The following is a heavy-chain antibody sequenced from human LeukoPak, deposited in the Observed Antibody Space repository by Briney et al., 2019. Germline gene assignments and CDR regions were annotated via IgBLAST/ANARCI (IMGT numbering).Heavy chain of an antibody. CDR1: GGSISSYS. CDR2: IYYTGST. CDR3: ARELIAGWFDP. Sequence: SETLSLTCTVSGGSISSYSWSWIRQPPGKGLEWIGYIYYTGSTNYNPSLKSRVTISVDTSKNQFSLKLSSVTAADTAVYYCARELIAGWFDPWGQGTLVTVSS. V-gene: IGHV4-59*01. J-gene: IGHJ5*02. D-gene: IGHD6-13*01.